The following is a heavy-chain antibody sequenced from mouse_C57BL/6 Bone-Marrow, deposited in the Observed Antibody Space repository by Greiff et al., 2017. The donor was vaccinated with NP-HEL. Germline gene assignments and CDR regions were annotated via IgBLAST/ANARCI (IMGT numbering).Heavy chain of an antibody. Sequence: DVQLVESGGGLVKPGGSLKLSCAASGFTFSDYGMHWVRQAPEKGLEWVAYISSGSSTIYYADTVKGRFTISSDNAKNTLFLQMPSLRCEHTAMYYCERKKGGDWGQGTTLTVSS. V-gene: IGHV5-17*01. J-gene: IGHJ2*01. CDR2: ISSGSSTI. CDR3: ERKKGGD. CDR1: GFTFSDYG.